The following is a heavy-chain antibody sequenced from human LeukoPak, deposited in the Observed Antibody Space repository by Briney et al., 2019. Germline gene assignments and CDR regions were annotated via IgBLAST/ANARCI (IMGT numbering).Heavy chain of an antibody. Sequence: GGSLRLSCAASGFTFRNAWMSWVRQAPGKGLEWVGRIKSKTDGGTTDYAAPVKGRFTISRDNSKNTLYLQMNSLRAEDTAVYYCAKGPHSSGWLYYFDYWGQGTLVTVSS. CDR1: GFTFRNAW. V-gene: IGHV3-15*01. D-gene: IGHD6-19*01. CDR2: IKSKTDGGTT. CDR3: AKGPHSSGWLYYFDY. J-gene: IGHJ4*02.